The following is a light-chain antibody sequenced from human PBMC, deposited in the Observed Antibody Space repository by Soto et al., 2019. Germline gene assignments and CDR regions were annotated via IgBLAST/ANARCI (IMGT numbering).Light chain of an antibody. CDR3: SSYTSSSTYVV. CDR2: DVS. V-gene: IGLV2-14*01. Sequence: QLVLTQPASVSGSPGQSITISCTGTSSDVGGYNYVSWYQQHPGKAPKLMIYDVSNRPSGVSNRFSGSKSGNTASLTISGLQAEDEADYYCSSYTSSSTYVVFGGGTQLTVL. J-gene: IGLJ2*01. CDR1: SSDVGGYNY.